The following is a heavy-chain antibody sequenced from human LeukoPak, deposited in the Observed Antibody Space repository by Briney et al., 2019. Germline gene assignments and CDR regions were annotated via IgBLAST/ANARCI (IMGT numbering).Heavy chain of an antibody. Sequence: SETLSLTCAVSDGSTSSYYWTWIRQPLGKGLEWIGYLYYSGSTDYNPSLKSRVTISVDTSKSHFSLKLRSVTAADTAVYYCARAGSGYSFDYWGQGTLVTVS. CDR3: ARAGSGYSFDY. CDR1: DGSTSSYY. D-gene: IGHD5-12*01. J-gene: IGHJ4*02. CDR2: LYYSGST. V-gene: IGHV4-59*01.